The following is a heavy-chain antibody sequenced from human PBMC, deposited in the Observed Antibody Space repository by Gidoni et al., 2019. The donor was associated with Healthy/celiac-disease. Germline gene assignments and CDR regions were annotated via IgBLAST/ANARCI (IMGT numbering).Heavy chain of an antibody. J-gene: IGHJ4*02. CDR2: ISYDGSNK. D-gene: IGHD3-22*01. Sequence: QVQLVESGGGVVQPGRSLRLSCAASGFTFSSYGMHWVRQAPGKGLEWVAVISYDGSNKYYADSVNVRFTISRDNSKNTLYLQMNSLRAEDTAVYYCAKGSDYYDSSGYLNRDFDYWGQGTLVTVSS. CDR3: AKGSDYYDSSGYLNRDFDY. CDR1: GFTFSSYG. V-gene: IGHV3-30*18.